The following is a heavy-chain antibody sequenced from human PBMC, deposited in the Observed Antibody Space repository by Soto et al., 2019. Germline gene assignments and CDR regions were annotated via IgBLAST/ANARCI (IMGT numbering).Heavy chain of an antibody. CDR2: ITHSGGNT. Sequence: GGSLRLSCAASGFTFSSYGMNWVRQAPGKGLEWVSSITHSGGNTYYADSVEGRFTISRDNSKDTLYLQMNSLRAEDTAVYYXXXXXCXXXXXYTNSYYYMDVWGKRTTVTVSS. CDR1: GFTFSSYG. J-gene: IGHJ6*03. CDR3: XXXXCXXXXXYTNSYYYMDV. V-gene: IGHV3-23*01. D-gene: IGHD2-2*02.